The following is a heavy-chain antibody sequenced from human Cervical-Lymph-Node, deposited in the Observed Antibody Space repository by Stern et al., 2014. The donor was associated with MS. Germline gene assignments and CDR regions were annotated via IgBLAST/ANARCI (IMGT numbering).Heavy chain of an antibody. CDR2: IYYSGTT. CDR1: GGSISSTSYY. J-gene: IGHJ4*02. Sequence: VQLVESGPRLLKPSETLSLTCSVSGGSISSTSYYWGWVRQSPGKGLAWIGSIYYSGTTYNTPSLKSRVSISVDTSKNNLSLNLTSVTAADSAVYYCVRHVRSVVSPFDYWGQGSLVIVSS. V-gene: IGHV4-39*01. CDR3: VRHVRSVVSPFDY. D-gene: IGHD2-8*02.